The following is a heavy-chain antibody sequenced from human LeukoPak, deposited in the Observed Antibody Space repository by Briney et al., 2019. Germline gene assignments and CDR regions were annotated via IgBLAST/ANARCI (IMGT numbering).Heavy chain of an antibody. Sequence: AGSLRLSCAASGFTFSSYSMNWVRQAPGKGLEWVSYISSSSSTIYNADSVKGRFNISRDNAKNSLYLQMDSVRAEDTAVYYCARSQIYSSGWYCSYWGQGTLVTVSS. CDR1: GFTFSSYS. J-gene: IGHJ4*02. CDR3: ARSQIYSSGWYCSY. D-gene: IGHD6-19*01. V-gene: IGHV3-48*01. CDR2: ISSSSSTI.